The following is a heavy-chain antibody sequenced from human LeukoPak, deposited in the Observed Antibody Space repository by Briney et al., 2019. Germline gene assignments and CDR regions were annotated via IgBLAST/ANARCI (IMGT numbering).Heavy chain of an antibody. Sequence: GGSLRLSCAASGFTFSSSWMTWVRQAPGKGLEWVASIREDGSQKSGVDSVRGRFTIARDNAKNSVYLQMDSLRAEDTAVYYCARVRYGSGSKVDYWGQGTLVTVSS. D-gene: IGHD3-10*01. V-gene: IGHV3-7*03. CDR1: GFTFSSSW. J-gene: IGHJ4*02. CDR3: ARVRYGSGSKVDY. CDR2: IREDGSQK.